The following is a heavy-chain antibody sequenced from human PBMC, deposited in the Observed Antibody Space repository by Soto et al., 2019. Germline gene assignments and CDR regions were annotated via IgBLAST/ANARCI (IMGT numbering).Heavy chain of an antibody. CDR2: INHSGST. Sequence: LETLSLTWAVDDGSFRGYYGSWILQTTGKGLEWIGEINHSGSTNYNPSLKSRVTISVDTSKNQFSLKLSSVPAADTAVYYCARRVSGPGADTAMPTYYYYYGMDVWGQGTTVTVSS. CDR3: ARRVSGPGADTAMPTYYYYYGMDV. J-gene: IGHJ6*02. CDR1: DGSFRGYY. V-gene: IGHV4-34*01. D-gene: IGHD5-18*01.